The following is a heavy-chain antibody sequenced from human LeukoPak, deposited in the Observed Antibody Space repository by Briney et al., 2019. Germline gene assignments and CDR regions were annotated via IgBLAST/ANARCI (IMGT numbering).Heavy chain of an antibody. D-gene: IGHD1-14*01. CDR1: GFTFNTYT. CDR3: ARDLQPGGLNNWLHP. Sequence: GGSLRLSCAASGFTFNTYTMHWVRQAPGKGLEWVAVISYDGRNKYYPDFVKDRFTISRDNSKNTLYLQMNSLRTEDTAVYYCARDLQPGGLNNWLHPSGQGTLVTVSS. J-gene: IGHJ5*02. CDR2: ISYDGRNK. V-gene: IGHV3-30*01.